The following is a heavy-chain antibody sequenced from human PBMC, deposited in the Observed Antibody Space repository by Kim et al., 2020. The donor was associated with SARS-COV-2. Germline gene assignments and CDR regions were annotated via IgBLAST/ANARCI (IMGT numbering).Heavy chain of an antibody. V-gene: IGHV3-30*03. Sequence: GGSLRLSCAASGFTFSRYGMHWVRQAPGKGLEWVAVISHDGSNKYCADSVKGRFTISRDNSKNTLYLQMNNLRAEDTAVYYCAAYYYYGMDVWGQETTVTVSS. CDR2: ISHDGSNK. CDR1: GFTFSRYG. J-gene: IGHJ6*02. CDR3: AAYYYYGMDV.